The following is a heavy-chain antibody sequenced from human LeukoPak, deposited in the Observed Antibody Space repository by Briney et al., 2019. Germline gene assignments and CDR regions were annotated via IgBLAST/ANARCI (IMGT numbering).Heavy chain of an antibody. CDR2: VYHSGST. D-gene: IGHD6-19*01. CDR1: GYSISSGYY. J-gene: IGHJ4*02. Sequence: SETLSLTCAVSGYSISSGYYWGWIRQPPGKGLEWIGSVYHSGSTYYNPSLKSRVTISVDTSKSHFSLTLSSVTAADTAVYYCARGEYSSGWYIDYWGQGTLVTVSS. CDR3: ARGEYSSGWYIDY. V-gene: IGHV4-38-2*01.